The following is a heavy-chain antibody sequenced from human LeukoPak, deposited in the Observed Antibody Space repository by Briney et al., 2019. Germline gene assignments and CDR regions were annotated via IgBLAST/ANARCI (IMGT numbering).Heavy chain of an antibody. CDR3: AAGTAGVYYSYYGMDV. Sequence: ASVNVSCRASGFAFTSSAVQWVRQARGQRREGRGWIVVGSGNTNYAQKFQERVTVTRDMSTSTAYMELSSLRSEDPAVYYCAAGTAGVYYSYYGMDVWGQGTTVTDSS. CDR2: IVVGSGNT. CDR1: GFAFTSSA. D-gene: IGHD6-19*01. J-gene: IGHJ6*02. V-gene: IGHV1-58*01.